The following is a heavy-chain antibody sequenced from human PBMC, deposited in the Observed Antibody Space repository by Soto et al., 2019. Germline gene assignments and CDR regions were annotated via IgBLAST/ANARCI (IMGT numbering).Heavy chain of an antibody. D-gene: IGHD6-13*01. CDR1: GFTFSSYG. J-gene: IGHJ6*02. CDR3: AKVSRRIEAAIAKIYYYSGMDV. Sequence: GSLRLSCAASGFTFSSYGMHWVRQAPGKGLEWVAVISYDGSNKYYADSVKGRFTISRDNSKNTLYLQMNSLRAEDRAVYYCAKVSRRIEAAIAKIYYYSGMDVWGQGTTVTVSS. V-gene: IGHV3-30*18. CDR2: ISYDGSNK.